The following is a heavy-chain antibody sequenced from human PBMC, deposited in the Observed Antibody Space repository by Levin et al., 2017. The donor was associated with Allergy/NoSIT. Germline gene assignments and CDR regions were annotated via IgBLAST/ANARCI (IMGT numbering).Heavy chain of an antibody. D-gene: IGHD4-23*01. CDR2: ISYSGST. CDR1: GVSIRSSY. Sequence: SQTLSLPCTVSGVSIRSSYWSWLRPPPGKGLEWIGYISYSGSTNYNPSLKSRVTISVDTSKNQFSLKLYSVTAADTAVYYCARDRTVVSNTVYYYGMDVWGQGTTVTVSS. J-gene: IGHJ6*02. CDR3: ARDRTVVSNTVYYYGMDV. V-gene: IGHV4-59*01.